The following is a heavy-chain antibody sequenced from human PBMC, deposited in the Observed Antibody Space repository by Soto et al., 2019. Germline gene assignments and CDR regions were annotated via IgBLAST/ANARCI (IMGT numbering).Heavy chain of an antibody. J-gene: IGHJ4*02. Sequence: GGSLRLSCAASGFTFSSYGMHWVRQAPGKGLEWVAVIWYDGSNKYYADSVKGRFTISRDNSKNTLYLQMNSLRAEDTAVYYCARDPASEGFDYWGQGTLVTVSS. V-gene: IGHV3-33*01. CDR2: IWYDGSNK. CDR3: ARDPASEGFDY. CDR1: GFTFSSYG.